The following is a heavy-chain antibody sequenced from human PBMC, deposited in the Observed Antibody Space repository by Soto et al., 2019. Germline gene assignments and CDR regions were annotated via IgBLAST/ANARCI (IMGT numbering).Heavy chain of an antibody. J-gene: IGHJ5*02. D-gene: IGHD2-15*01. CDR3: AKTVEAGRLSRFLWFDP. V-gene: IGHV3-23*01. Sequence: EVQLLESGGGLVQPGGSLRLSCAASGFTFSSYAMSWVRQAPRKGLECVSAISGSGGSTYYADSVKGRFTISSDNSKTTRFLERNTGRAADTAVYHGAKTVEAGRLSRFLWFDPWGQGTLVTVSS. CDR1: GFTFSSYA. CDR2: ISGSGGST.